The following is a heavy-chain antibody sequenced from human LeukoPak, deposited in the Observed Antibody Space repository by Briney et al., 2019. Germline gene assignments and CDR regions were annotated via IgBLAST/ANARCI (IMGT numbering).Heavy chain of an antibody. CDR2: ISYDGSNK. Sequence: GGSLRLSWAASGFTFSSYGMHWVRQAPGKGLEWVAVISYDGSNKYYADSVKGRFTISRDNSKNTLYLQMNSLRAEDTAVYYCAKDIVVVPAAPLGDYYYGMDVWGQGTTVTVSS. CDR1: GFTFSSYG. J-gene: IGHJ6*02. V-gene: IGHV3-30*18. D-gene: IGHD2-2*01. CDR3: AKDIVVVPAAPLGDYYYGMDV.